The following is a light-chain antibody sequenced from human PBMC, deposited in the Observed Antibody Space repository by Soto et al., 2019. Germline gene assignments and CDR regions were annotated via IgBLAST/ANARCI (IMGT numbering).Light chain of an antibody. CDR3: SSYTSSSSYV. J-gene: IGLJ1*01. CDR1: SSDVGAYNS. V-gene: IGLV2-14*01. CDR2: DVS. Sequence: QSVLTQPASVSGPPGQSITISCTGTSSDVGAYNSVSWYQQYPGKAPKLVIHDVSNRPSGVSNRFSGSKSGNTASLTISGLQAEDEADYYCSSYTSSSSYVFGSGTKVTGL.